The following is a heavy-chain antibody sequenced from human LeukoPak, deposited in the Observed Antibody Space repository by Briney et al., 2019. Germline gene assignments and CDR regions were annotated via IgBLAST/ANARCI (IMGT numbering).Heavy chain of an antibody. Sequence: SETLSLTCAVYGGSFSGYYWGWIRQSPGKGLEWIGSIYYSGDTYYNPSLKSRVTISVDTSKNQFSLKVTSVTAADTAVYYCEGADREEAYNHRIDYWGQGTLVTVSS. D-gene: IGHD1-1*01. CDR2: IYYSGDT. CDR1: GGSFSGYY. V-gene: IGHV4-34*01. CDR3: EGADREEAYNHRIDY. J-gene: IGHJ4*02.